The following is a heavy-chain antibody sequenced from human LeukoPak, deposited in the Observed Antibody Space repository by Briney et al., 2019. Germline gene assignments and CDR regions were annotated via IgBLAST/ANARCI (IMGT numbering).Heavy chain of an antibody. J-gene: IGHJ4*02. CDR2: ISYDGSNK. V-gene: IGHV3-30-3*01. CDR3: ARDCYVLLWFGELCGFDY. D-gene: IGHD3-10*01. Sequence: GGSLRLSCAASGFTFSSYAMHWVRQAPGKGLEWVAVISYDGSNKYYADSVKGRFTISRDNSKNTLYLQMNSLRAEDTAVYYCARDCYVLLWFGELCGFDYWGQGTLVTVSS. CDR1: GFTFSSYA.